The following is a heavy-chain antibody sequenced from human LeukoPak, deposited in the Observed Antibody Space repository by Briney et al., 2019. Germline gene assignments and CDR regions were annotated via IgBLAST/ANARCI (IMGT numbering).Heavy chain of an antibody. CDR3: ARAYSSSSWYDN. Sequence: GGSLRLSCAASGFTFSNYWMSWVRQAPGKGLEWVANTEEDGSEKYYVDSVKGRFTISRVNAKNSLYLQMNSLRAEDTAVYYCARAYSSSSWYDNWGQGTLVTVST. V-gene: IGHV3-7*04. CDR1: GFTFSNYW. CDR2: TEEDGSEK. J-gene: IGHJ5*02. D-gene: IGHD6-13*01.